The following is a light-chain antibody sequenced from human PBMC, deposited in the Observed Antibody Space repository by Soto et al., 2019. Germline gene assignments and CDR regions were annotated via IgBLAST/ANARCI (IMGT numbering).Light chain of an antibody. CDR1: SSDVGSNNL. Sequence: QSVLTQPASVSGSPGQSITISCTGTSSDVGSNNLVSWYQQHPGKATKLMIYEVSKRPSGVSNRFSGSKSGNTASLTISGLQAEDEADYYCCSYAGSSTYVFGTGTKVTVL. J-gene: IGLJ1*01. CDR2: EVS. CDR3: CSYAGSSTYV. V-gene: IGLV2-23*02.